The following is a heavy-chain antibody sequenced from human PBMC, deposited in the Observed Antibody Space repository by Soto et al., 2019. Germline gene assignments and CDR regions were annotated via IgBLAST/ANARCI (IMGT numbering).Heavy chain of an antibody. CDR1: GYTFTSYA. CDR3: ARMETGRVVTRPNWFDP. J-gene: IGHJ5*02. CDR2: INTGNGNT. V-gene: IGHV1-3*04. Sequence: QVQLVQSGAEVKKPGASVKLSCKASGYTFTSYAMHWVRQAPGQRLEWMAWINTGNGNTRYSQNFQDRVTITRDTAASTAYMELRSLRSEDTAMYYCARMETGRVVTRPNWFDPCGQGTLVTVSS. D-gene: IGHD2-21*02.